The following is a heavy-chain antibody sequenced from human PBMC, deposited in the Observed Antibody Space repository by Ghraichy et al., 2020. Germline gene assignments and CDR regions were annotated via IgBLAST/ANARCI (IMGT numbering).Heavy chain of an antibody. D-gene: IGHD4-23*01. CDR3: AKDRSGNDRGSDFDH. Sequence: GGSLRLSCAASGFTFSSYALSWVRQAPGKGLEWVSGNSASGTSTYYADSVKGRFTISRDNSKNTLYLQMNSLRADDTAVYYCAKDRSGNDRGSDFDHWGQGTLVTVSS. J-gene: IGHJ4*02. CDR1: GFTFSSYA. CDR2: NSASGTST. V-gene: IGHV3-23*01.